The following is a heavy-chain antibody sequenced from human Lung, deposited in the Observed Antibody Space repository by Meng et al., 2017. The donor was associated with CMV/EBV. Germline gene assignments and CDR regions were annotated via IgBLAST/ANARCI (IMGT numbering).Heavy chain of an antibody. CDR1: GFTFSSYA. V-gene: IGHV3-30-3*01. CDR2: ISYDGSNK. J-gene: IGHJ4*02. D-gene: IGHD6-19*01. CDR3: ARGQWHSLDY. Sequence: GRLGGSGGGVVQPGRSLRLSCAASGFTFSSYAMHWVRQAPGKGLEWVAVISYDGSNKYYADSVKGRFTISRDNSKNTLYLQMNSLRAEDTAVYYCARGQWHSLDYWGQGTLVTVSS.